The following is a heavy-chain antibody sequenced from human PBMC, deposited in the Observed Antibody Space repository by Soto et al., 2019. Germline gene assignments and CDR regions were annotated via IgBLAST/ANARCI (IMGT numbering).Heavy chain of an antibody. Sequence: SETLSLTCTVSGGSISSSGFGNCWSWIRQPPGKGLEWIGYIHYSGSTNYSPSLRSRVTISVDTSKNQFFLKLNSVTAADTAVYYCARDRTHEASVTGTYYYYGMDVWGQGTTVTVSS. V-gene: IGHV4-61*08. CDR1: GGSISSSGFGNC. J-gene: IGHJ6*02. CDR2: IHYSGST. CDR3: ARDRTHEASVTGTYYYYGMDV. D-gene: IGHD1-20*01.